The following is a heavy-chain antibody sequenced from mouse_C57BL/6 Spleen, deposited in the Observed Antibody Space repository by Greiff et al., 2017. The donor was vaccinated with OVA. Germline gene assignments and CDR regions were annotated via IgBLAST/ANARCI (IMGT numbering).Heavy chain of an antibody. CDR3: ARSGGSSFDY. CDR2: IDPSDSYT. D-gene: IGHD1-1*01. J-gene: IGHJ2*01. CDR1: GYTFTSYW. V-gene: IGHV1-50*01. Sequence: VQLQQPGAELVKPGASVKLSCKASGYTFTSYWMQWVKQRPGQGLEWIGEIDPSDSYTNYNQKFKGKATLTVDTSSSTAYMQLSRLTSEDSAVYYCARSGGSSFDYGGQGTTLTVSS.